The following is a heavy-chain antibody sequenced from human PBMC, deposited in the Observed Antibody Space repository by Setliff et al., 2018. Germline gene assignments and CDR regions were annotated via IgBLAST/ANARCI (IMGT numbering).Heavy chain of an antibody. D-gene: IGHD2-21*02. J-gene: IGHJ6*02. Sequence: PGGSLRLSCAASGFTFSSYAMSWVRQAPGKGLEWVSAISGSGGSTYYADSVKGRFTISRDNSKNTLYLQMDSLRAEDTAVYYCVRNWVTAQHYYYGMDVWGQGTTVTVSS. V-gene: IGHV3-23*01. CDR2: ISGSGGST. CDR3: VRNWVTAQHYYYGMDV. CDR1: GFTFSSYA.